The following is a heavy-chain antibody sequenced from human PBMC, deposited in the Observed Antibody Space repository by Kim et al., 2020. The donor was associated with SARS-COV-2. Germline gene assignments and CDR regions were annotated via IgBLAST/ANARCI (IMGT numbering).Heavy chain of an antibody. V-gene: IGHV3-48*03. Sequence: KCRFTISRDNAKNSLYLQMNSLRAEDTAGYYCARDPLSYDGSGSHAPGYWGQGTLVTVSS. J-gene: IGHJ4*02. CDR3: ARDPLSYDGSGSHAPGY. D-gene: IGHD3-10*01.